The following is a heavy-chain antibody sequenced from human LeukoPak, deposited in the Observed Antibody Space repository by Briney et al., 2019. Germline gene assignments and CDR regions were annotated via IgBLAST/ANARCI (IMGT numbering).Heavy chain of an antibody. Sequence: PGGSLRLSCAASGFTFSSYAMSWVRQAPGKGLEWVSAISGSGGSTYYADSVKGRFTISRDNSKNTLYLQMNSLRAEDTAVYYCAKDAYNIDYYDSSGYYYRRVGYYLDYWGQGTLVTVSS. CDR2: ISGSGGST. D-gene: IGHD3-22*01. V-gene: IGHV3-23*01. CDR1: GFTFSSYA. CDR3: AKDAYNIDYYDSSGYYYRRVGYYLDY. J-gene: IGHJ4*02.